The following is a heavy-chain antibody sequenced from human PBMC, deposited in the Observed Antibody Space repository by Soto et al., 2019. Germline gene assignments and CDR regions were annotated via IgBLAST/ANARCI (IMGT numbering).Heavy chain of an antibody. D-gene: IGHD3-3*01. Sequence: LSLTCAVYGGSFSGYYWSWIRQPPGKGLEWIGEINHSGSTNYNPSLKSRVTISVDTSKNQFSLKLSSVTAADTAVYYCARVPRITIFGVVTNFDYWGQGTLVTVSS. J-gene: IGHJ4*02. CDR2: INHSGST. CDR3: ARVPRITIFGVVTNFDY. CDR1: GGSFSGYY. V-gene: IGHV4-34*01.